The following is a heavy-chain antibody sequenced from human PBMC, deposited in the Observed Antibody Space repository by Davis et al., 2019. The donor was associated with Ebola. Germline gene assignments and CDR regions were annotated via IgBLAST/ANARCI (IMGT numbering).Heavy chain of an antibody. Sequence: SVKVSCKASGGTFSSYTITWVRRAPGQGLEWMGWVIPVFGTTNYAQKFQGRVTITADESTSTAYMELSSLRSEDTAVYYCARDRYSDGSGYFFEQSHWGQGTLVTVSS. J-gene: IGHJ4*02. CDR2: VIPVFGTT. CDR3: ARDRYSDGSGYFFEQSH. D-gene: IGHD3-22*01. V-gene: IGHV1-69*13. CDR1: GGTFSSYT.